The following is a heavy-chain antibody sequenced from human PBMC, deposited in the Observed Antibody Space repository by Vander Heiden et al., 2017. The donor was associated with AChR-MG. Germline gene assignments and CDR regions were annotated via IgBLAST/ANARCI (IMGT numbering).Heavy chain of an antibody. CDR3: AKDKYSSTSAEFFDY. D-gene: IGHD6-6*01. Sequence: EVPLLESGGGFVQPGESLRLSCKASGLYFSPSAMSWVRQAPGKGLEWVSGISGSGVSTYYADSVKGRFSISRDNSKNTLYLQMNSLRAEDTAVYYCAKDKYSSTSAEFFDYWCQGTLVTVSS. J-gene: IGHJ4*02. CDR2: ISGSGVST. CDR1: GLYFSPSA. V-gene: IGHV3-23*01.